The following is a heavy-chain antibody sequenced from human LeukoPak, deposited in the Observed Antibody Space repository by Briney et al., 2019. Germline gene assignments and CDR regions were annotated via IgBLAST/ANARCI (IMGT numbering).Heavy chain of an antibody. D-gene: IGHD5-12*01. V-gene: IGHV4-4*07. CDR3: ARGAIVATSSWLGY. CDR2: IYTSGST. J-gene: IGHJ4*02. CDR1: GGFISSYY. Sequence: SETLSLTCTVSGGFISSYYWSWIRQPAGKGLEWIGRIYTSGSTNYNPSLKSRVTMSVDTSKNQFSLKLSSVTAADTAVYYCARGAIVATSSWLGYWGQGTLVTVSS.